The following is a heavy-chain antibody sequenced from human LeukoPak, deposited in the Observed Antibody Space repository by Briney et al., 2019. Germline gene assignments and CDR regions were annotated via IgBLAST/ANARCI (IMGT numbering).Heavy chain of an antibody. J-gene: IGHJ4*02. Sequence: SVKVSCKASGGTFSSHAISWVRQAPGQGLEWMGRIIPILGIANYAQKFQGRVTITADKSTSTAYMELSSLRSEDTAVYYCAAGHGSGSYYRPYFDYWGQGTLVTVSS. CDR1: GGTFSSHA. D-gene: IGHD3-10*01. CDR3: AAGHGSGSYYRPYFDY. V-gene: IGHV1-69*04. CDR2: IIPILGIA.